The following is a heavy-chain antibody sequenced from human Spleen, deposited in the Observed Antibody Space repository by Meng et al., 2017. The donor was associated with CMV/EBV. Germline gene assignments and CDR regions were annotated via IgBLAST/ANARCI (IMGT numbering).Heavy chain of an antibody. J-gene: IGHJ4*02. CDR1: GWTLSDYS. D-gene: IGHD2-15*01. Sequence: AAGWTLSDYSMDWVRQAPGKGLEWVSSITSSSTYIYYADSVKGRFTISRDNAKNSVYLQMNSLSVGDTAVYFCARGLSVPTPSDYWGQGTLVTVSS. CDR2: ITSSSTYI. CDR3: ARGLSVPTPSDY. V-gene: IGHV3-21*01.